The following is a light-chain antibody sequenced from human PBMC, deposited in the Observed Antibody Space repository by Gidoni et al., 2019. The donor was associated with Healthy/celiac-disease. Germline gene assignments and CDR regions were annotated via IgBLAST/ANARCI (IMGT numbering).Light chain of an antibody. J-gene: IGKJ2*03. V-gene: IGKV2-28*01. CDR1: QSLLHSNGYNY. Sequence: DIVMTQSPLSLPVTPGEPASISCRSSQSLLHSNGYNYLDWYLQKPGQSPQLLIYLGSNRASGVPDRFSGSGSGTDFTLKISRVEAEEVGVYYCMQALQTPGFGQGTKLEIK. CDR3: MQALQTPG. CDR2: LGS.